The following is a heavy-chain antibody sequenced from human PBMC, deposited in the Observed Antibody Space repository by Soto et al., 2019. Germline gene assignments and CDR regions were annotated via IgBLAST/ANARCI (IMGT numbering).Heavy chain of an antibody. CDR2: IYYSGAT. D-gene: IGHD3-16*01. CDR3: ARAMGDWGTYYYYYGFDV. Sequence: NPSETLSLTCSFSVGSMLGSTSNFYWSWIRQSPGKGLEWIGSIYYSGATNYNPSLESRLTISVDTSKNQFSLNLSSVTAADTAVYYCARAMGDWGTYYYYYGFDVWGQGTTVNVS. J-gene: IGHJ6*02. V-gene: IGHV4-61*01. CDR1: VGSMLGSTSNFY.